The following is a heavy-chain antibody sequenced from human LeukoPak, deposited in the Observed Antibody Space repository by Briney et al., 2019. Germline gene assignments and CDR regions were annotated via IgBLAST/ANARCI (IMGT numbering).Heavy chain of an antibody. V-gene: IGHV4-31*11. CDR1: GGSISSGSSD. J-gene: IGHJ2*01. CDR3: ARAARQGFTMIVVPFFYFDL. CDR2: INDSGST. D-gene: IGHD3-22*01. Sequence: SETLSLTCAVSGGSISSGSSDWGWIRQHPKRGLEWVGYINDSGSTYYNPSLGSRVTMSVDTSKNQFSLKLSSVTAADSAVYYCARAARQGFTMIVVPFFYFDLWGRGTLVTVPS.